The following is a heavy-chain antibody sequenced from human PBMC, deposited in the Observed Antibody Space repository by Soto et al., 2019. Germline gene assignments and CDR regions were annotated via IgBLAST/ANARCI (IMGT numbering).Heavy chain of an antibody. CDR2: IYYSGST. CDR3: ARHRARFDILVGIDS. CDR1: GCSISSGGYY. V-gene: IGHV4-31*03. J-gene: IGHJ5*01. Sequence: SETLSLTCTVSGCSISSGGYYWSWIRQHPGKGLEWIGYIYYSGSTYYNPSLKSRVTISVDTSKNQFSLKLSSVTAADTAVYYCARHRARFDILVGIDSWGQGTLVTVSS. D-gene: IGHD3-9*01.